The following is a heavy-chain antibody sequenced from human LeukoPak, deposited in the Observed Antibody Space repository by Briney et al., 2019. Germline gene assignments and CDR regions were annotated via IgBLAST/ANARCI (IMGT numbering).Heavy chain of an antibody. CDR3: ARRYCSGGSCFDY. CDR2: IYPGDSDT. Sequence: GEPLKISCEGSRYSFTSYWIGWVRPMPGKGLDWMGIIYPGDSDTRHSPSFQGQVTISADKSISTTYLQLSSLKASDTAMCYCARRYCSGGSCFDYWGQGTLVTVFS. V-gene: IGHV5-51*01. CDR1: RYSFTSYW. J-gene: IGHJ4*02. D-gene: IGHD2-15*01.